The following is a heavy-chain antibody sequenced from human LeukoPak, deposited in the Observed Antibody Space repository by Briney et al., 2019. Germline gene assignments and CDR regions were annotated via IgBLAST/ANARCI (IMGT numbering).Heavy chain of an antibody. CDR1: GGTFSSYA. Sequence: GSSVKVSCKASGGTFSSYAISWVRQAPGQGLEWMGRIIPILGIANYAQKFQGRVTITADKSTSTAYMELSSLRSEDTAVYYCAREPDCSGGSCYAYWGQGTLVTVSS. CDR2: IIPILGIA. V-gene: IGHV1-69*04. J-gene: IGHJ4*02. CDR3: AREPDCSGGSCYAY. D-gene: IGHD2-15*01.